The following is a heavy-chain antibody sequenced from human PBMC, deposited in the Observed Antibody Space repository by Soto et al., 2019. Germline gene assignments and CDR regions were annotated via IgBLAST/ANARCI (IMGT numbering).Heavy chain of an antibody. Sequence: ASETLSLTCTVSGGSISSSSYYWGWIRQPPGEGLEWIGSIYYSGSTYYNPSLKSRVTISVDTSKNQFSLKLSSVTAADTAVYYCARRLYYDSSGFEGGGMDVWGQGTTVTVSS. V-gene: IGHV4-39*01. D-gene: IGHD3-22*01. CDR1: GGSISSSSYY. CDR3: ARRLYYDSSGFEGGGMDV. CDR2: IYYSGST. J-gene: IGHJ6*02.